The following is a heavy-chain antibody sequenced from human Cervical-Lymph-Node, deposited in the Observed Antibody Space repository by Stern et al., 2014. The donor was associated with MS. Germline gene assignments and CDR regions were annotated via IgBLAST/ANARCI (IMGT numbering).Heavy chain of an antibody. J-gene: IGHJ1*01. CDR3: AREGGTTAEYFQH. CDR1: GFTFSSSG. D-gene: IGHD2-15*01. V-gene: IGHV3-33*01. CDR2: SWYDGSNR. Sequence: VQLVESGGGVVQPGRSLRLSCAASGFTFSSSGMHWVRQAPGKGLEWLAISWYDGSNRYYADSVKGRFTISRDNSKNTLYLQMNSLRAEDTAVYYCAREGGTTAEYFQHWGQGTLVTVSS.